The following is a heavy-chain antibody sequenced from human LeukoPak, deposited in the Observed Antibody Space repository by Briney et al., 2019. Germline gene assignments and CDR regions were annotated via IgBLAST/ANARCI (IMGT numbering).Heavy chain of an antibody. CDR2: ISYNDGSNK. Sequence: SGGSLRLSCAASGFTFRNYPMHWVRQAPGKGLEWVAVISYNDGSNKYYADSVKGRFAISRDNSKNTLYLQMNSLRAEDTAVYYCASTSDYGDFHDAFHIWGQGTMVTVSS. D-gene: IGHD4-17*01. CDR1: GFTFRNYP. CDR3: ASTSDYGDFHDAFHI. V-gene: IGHV3-30*09. J-gene: IGHJ3*02.